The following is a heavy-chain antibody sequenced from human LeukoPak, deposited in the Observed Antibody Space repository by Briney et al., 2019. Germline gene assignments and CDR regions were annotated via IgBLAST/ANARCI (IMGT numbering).Heavy chain of an antibody. J-gene: IGHJ4*02. D-gene: IGHD1-1*01. CDR3: ARSDLQLEMGFEY. V-gene: IGHV3-48*03. CDR2: ISSSGSTI. CDR1: GFTFSSYE. Sequence: GGSLRLSCAASGFTFSSYEMNWVRQAPGKGLEWVSYISSSGSTIYYADSVKGRFTISRDNAKNSLYLQMTSLRAEDTAVYYCARSDLQLEMGFEYWGQGTLVTVSS.